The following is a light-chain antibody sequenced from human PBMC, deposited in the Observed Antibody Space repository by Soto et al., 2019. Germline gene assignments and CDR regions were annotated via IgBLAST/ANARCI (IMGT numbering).Light chain of an antibody. CDR1: QSVSSNY. J-gene: IGKJ2*03. V-gene: IGKV3-20*01. Sequence: EIVLTQSPGTLSLSPGDRVTLSCRASQSVSSNYLAWYQQKPVQAPRRLIYATSARDTGIPVRFSGSGSGTDFPLTIRRLEPEDFAMYYCLQYGNYNSPRYSFGQGTTLEI. CDR2: ATS. CDR3: LQYGNYNSPRYS.